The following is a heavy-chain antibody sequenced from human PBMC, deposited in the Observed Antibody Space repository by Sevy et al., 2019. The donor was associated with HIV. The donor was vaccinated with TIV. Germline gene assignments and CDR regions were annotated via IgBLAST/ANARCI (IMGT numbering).Heavy chain of an antibody. D-gene: IGHD2-2*01. J-gene: IGHJ6*02. Sequence: GGSLRLSCAASGFTFSNYWMSWVRQAPGKGLEWVANIKRDGSEKYYVASVKGRFTISRDNAKNSLHLQMNSLRAEDTAVYYCARDCSSTKCLWGLDAWGQGTTVTVSS. CDR3: ARDCSSTKCLWGLDA. CDR1: GFTFSNYW. V-gene: IGHV3-7*03. CDR2: IKRDGSEK.